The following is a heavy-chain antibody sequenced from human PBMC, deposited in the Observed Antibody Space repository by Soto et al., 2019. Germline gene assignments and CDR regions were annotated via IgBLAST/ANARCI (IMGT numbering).Heavy chain of an antibody. Sequence: SVKVSCKASGGTFSSYAISWVRQAPGQGLEWMGGIIPIFGTANYAQKFQGRVTITADESTSTAYMELSSLRSEDTAVYYCARDHSYGYYFDYWGQGTLVTVSS. CDR3: ARDHSYGYYFDY. CDR1: GGTFSSYA. CDR2: IIPIFGTA. D-gene: IGHD5-18*01. V-gene: IGHV1-69*13. J-gene: IGHJ4*02.